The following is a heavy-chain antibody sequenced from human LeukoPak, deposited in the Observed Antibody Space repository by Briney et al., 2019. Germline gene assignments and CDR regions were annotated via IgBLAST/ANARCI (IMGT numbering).Heavy chain of an antibody. Sequence: PSETLSLTCTVSGGSINNYYWNWIRQPPGKGLEWIGYIHYSGSTNYNPSLKSRVTISVDTSKNQFSLNLSSVTAADTAVYYCERVSGSYWYRGQGTLVTVSS. V-gene: IGHV4-59*08. J-gene: IGHJ4*02. CDR3: ERVSGSYWY. D-gene: IGHD1-26*01. CDR2: IHYSGST. CDR1: GGSINNYY.